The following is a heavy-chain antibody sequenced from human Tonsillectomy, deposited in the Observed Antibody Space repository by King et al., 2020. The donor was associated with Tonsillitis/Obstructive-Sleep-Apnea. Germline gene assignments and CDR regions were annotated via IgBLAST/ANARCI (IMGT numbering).Heavy chain of an antibody. CDR2: IYSGGST. J-gene: IGHJ4*02. CDR3: ARDVGEQQPNLGI. V-gene: IGHV3-53*01. CDR1: GFTVSSNY. D-gene: IGHD6-13*01. Sequence: VQLVESGGGLIQPGGSLRLSCAASGFTVSSNYMSWVRQAPGKGLEWVSVIYSGGSTYYADSVKGRFTISRDNSKNTLYLQMNSLRAEDTAVYYCARDVGEQQPNLGIWGQGTLVTVSS.